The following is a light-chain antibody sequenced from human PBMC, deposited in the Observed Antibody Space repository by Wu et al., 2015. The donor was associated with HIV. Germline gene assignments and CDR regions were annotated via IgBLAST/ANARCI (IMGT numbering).Light chain of an antibody. CDR2: GAS. J-gene: IGKJ4*01. V-gene: IGKV1-9*01. CDR1: QGITNS. CDR3: QQGDSYPLT. Sequence: DIQLTQSPSFLSANIGDRVTIACRASQGITNSLAWFQQKPGKAPKLLLYGASTLQSGIPSRFSGSGSGTEFTLTISSLQPEDYATYYCQQGDSYPLTFGGGTKVEMK.